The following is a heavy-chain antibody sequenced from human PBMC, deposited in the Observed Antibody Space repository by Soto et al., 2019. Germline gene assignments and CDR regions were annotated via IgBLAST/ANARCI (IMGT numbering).Heavy chain of an antibody. Sequence: APVKVSCKASGYTFTSYAISWVRQAPGQGLEWMGGIIPIFGTANYAQKFQGRVTITADESTSTAYMELSSLRSEDTAVYYCASSVAKYYYYGMDVWGQGTTVTVSS. CDR2: IIPIFGTA. D-gene: IGHD5-12*01. CDR3: ASSVAKYYYYGMDV. CDR1: GYTFTSYA. V-gene: IGHV1-69*13. J-gene: IGHJ6*02.